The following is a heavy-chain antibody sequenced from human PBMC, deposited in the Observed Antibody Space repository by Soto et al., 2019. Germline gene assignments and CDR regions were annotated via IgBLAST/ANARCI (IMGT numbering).Heavy chain of an antibody. CDR2: IYYSGST. CDR3: ARAYEFWSGYGLGNWFDP. Sequence: SETLSLTCTVSGGSISSGGYYWSWIRQHPGKGLEWIGYIYYSGSTYYNPSLKSRVTISVDTSKNQFSLKLSSVTAADTAVYYCARAYEFWSGYGLGNWFDPWGQGILVTVSS. D-gene: IGHD3-3*01. V-gene: IGHV4-31*03. CDR1: GGSISSGGYY. J-gene: IGHJ5*02.